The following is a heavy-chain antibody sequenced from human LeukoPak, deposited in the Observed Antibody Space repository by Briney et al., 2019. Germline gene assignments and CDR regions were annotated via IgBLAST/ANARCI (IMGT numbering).Heavy chain of an antibody. CDR2: INTNTGNP. J-gene: IGHJ4*02. CDR1: GYTFTSYA. Sequence: ASVKVSCKASGYTFTSYAMNWVRQAPGQGLGWMGWINTNTGNPTYAQGFTGRFVFSLDTSVSTSYLQISSLKAEDTAVYYCARGPAPGYSSSPMDCWGQGTLVTVSS. D-gene: IGHD6-6*01. V-gene: IGHV7-4-1*02. CDR3: ARGPAPGYSSSPMDC.